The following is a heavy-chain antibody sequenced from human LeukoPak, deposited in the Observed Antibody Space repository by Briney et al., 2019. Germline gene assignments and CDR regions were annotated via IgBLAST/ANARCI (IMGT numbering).Heavy chain of an antibody. J-gene: IGHJ4*02. CDR2: VSGSGDNT. V-gene: IGHV3-23*01. CDR3: AKDSSGRLDY. Sequence: QSGGSLRLSCAASGFTFNNYAMTWVRQAPGKGLEWVSVVSGSGDNTNYADSVKGRFTISRDNSKNTLFLQMNSLRTEDTAVYYCAKDSSGRLDYWGQGTLVTVSS. D-gene: IGHD6-25*01. CDR1: GFTFNNYA.